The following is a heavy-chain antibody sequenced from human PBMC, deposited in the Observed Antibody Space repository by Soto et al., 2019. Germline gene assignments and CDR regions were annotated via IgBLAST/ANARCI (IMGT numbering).Heavy chain of an antibody. CDR2: IYYSGST. J-gene: IGHJ5*02. CDR3: ASRGRDGDYVSFDP. V-gene: IGHV4-39*01. CDR1: GGSISSSSYY. Sequence: SETLSLTCTVSGGSISSSSYYWGWIRQPPGKGLEWIGSIYYSGSTYYNPSLKSRVTISVDTSKNQFSLKLSSVTAADTAVYYCASRGRDGDYVSFDPWGQGTLVTVSS. D-gene: IGHD4-17*01.